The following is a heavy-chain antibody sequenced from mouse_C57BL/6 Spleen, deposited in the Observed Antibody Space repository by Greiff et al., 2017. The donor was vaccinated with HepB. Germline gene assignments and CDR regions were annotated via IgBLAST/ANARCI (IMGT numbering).Heavy chain of an antibody. Sequence: EVKLEESGPGLVKPSQSLSLTCSVTGYSITSGYYWNWIRQFPGNKLEWMGYISYDGSNNYNPSLKNRISITRDTSKNQFFLKLNSVTTEDTATYYCARDLVGIYYDYYYAMDYWGQGTSVTVSS. CDR3: ARDLVGIYYDYYYAMDY. J-gene: IGHJ4*01. CDR2: ISYDGSN. CDR1: GYSITSGYY. D-gene: IGHD2-4*01. V-gene: IGHV3-6*01.